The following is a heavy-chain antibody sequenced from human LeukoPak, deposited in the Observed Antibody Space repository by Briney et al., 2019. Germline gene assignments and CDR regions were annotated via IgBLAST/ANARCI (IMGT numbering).Heavy chain of an antibody. D-gene: IGHD3-10*01. CDR1: GFTVSSNY. Sequence: PGGSLRLSCAASGFTVSSNYMSWVRQAPGKGLEWVSVIYSGGSTYYADSVKGRFTISRDNSKNTLYLQMNSLRAEDTAVYYCATMGRDYYYYGMDVWGQGTTVTVSS. V-gene: IGHV3-53*01. J-gene: IGHJ6*02. CDR2: IYSGGST. CDR3: ATMGRDYYYYGMDV.